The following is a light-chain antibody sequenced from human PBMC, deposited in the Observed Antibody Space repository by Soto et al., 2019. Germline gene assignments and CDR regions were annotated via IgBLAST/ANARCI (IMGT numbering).Light chain of an antibody. CDR1: QGIRND. CDR2: AAS. CDR3: LQKYFYPST. Sequence: AIQMTQSPSSLSASVGDRVTITCRASQGIRNDLDWFQQKPGKAPKLLIYAASNLKSGVPGRFRGSVSGTDFTLTISSLHPEDFSTYYCLQKYFYPSTFRLGTKADI. V-gene: IGKV1-6*01. J-gene: IGKJ3*01.